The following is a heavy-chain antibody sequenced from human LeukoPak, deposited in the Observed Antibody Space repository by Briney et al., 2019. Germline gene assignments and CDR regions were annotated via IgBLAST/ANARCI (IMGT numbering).Heavy chain of an antibody. CDR3: ARGSGIIPDS. V-gene: IGHV4-4*07. CDR2: LYSTEST. J-gene: IGHJ4*02. D-gene: IGHD6-25*01. CDR1: GVSISTYY. Sequence: TSEALSLTCTVSGVSISTYYWSWIRQPAGKGLEWIGRLYSTESTSYNPSLKSRVTMSLDTSKNQFSLNLSSVTAADTAVYYCARGSGIIPDSWGQGALVTVSS.